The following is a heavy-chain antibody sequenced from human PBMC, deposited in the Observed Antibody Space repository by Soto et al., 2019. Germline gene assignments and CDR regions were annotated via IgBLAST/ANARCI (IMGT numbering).Heavy chain of an antibody. D-gene: IGHD3-22*01. CDR2: INTGNGNT. J-gene: IGHJ5*02. CDR1: GYPFTNYN. Sequence: QVQLVQSGAEVKKPGASVKVSCKASGYPFTNYNMHWVRQAPGQGLEWMGWINTGNGNTKYSQKFQGRVTITRDTSAGTAYMELSSLRSQDLALYYCARDYYDSSSNFRSYWFDPWGQGTLVTVSS. V-gene: IGHV1-3*04. CDR3: ARDYYDSSSNFRSYWFDP.